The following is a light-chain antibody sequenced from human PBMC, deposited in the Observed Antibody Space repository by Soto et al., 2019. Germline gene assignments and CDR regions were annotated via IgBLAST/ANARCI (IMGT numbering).Light chain of an antibody. CDR2: DIS. Sequence: DIQMTQSPSTLSASVGDRVTITCRASQSISTWLAWYQQKPGKAPNLLIYDISTLESGVPSRFSGSGSGTEFTLTITSLQADDFATYYCQQYNSYSWTFGQGTKVDIK. CDR3: QQYNSYSWT. J-gene: IGKJ1*01. V-gene: IGKV1-5*01. CDR1: QSISTW.